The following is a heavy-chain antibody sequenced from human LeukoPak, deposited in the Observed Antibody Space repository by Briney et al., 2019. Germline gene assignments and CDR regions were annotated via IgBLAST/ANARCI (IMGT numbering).Heavy chain of an antibody. CDR2: IIPIFGTA. Sequence: SVKVSCKASGGTFSSYAISWVRQAPGQGLEWMGRIIPIFGTANYAQKFQGRVTITADKSTSTAYMELSSLRSEDTAVYYCTLLGGANKTYYFDYWGQGALVTVSS. V-gene: IGHV1-69*06. J-gene: IGHJ4*02. CDR1: GGTFSSYA. CDR3: TLLGGANKTYYFDY. D-gene: IGHD3-16*01.